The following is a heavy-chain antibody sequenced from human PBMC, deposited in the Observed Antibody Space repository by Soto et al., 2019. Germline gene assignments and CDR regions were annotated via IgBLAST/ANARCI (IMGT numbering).Heavy chain of an antibody. D-gene: IGHD3-22*01. CDR1: GGTFSSYA. CDR2: IIPIFGTA. V-gene: IGHV1-69*13. J-gene: IGHJ3*02. CDR3: ARVRTDYYDSSGYYFDI. Sequence: GASVKVSCKASGGTFSSYAISWVRQAPGQGLEWMGGIIPIFGTANYAQKFQDRVTITADESTSTAYMELSSLRSEDTAVYYCARVRTDYYDSSGYYFDIWGQGTMVTVSS.